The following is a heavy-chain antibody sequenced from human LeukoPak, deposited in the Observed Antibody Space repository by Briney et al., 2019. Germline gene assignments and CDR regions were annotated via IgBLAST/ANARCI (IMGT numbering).Heavy chain of an antibody. J-gene: IGHJ5*02. CDR1: GFTFSSYA. CDR3: XXTGYXSGGSXYDXWFDP. CDR2: ISGSGGST. Sequence: GGSLRLSCAASGFTFSSYAMSWVRQAPGKGLEWVSTISGSGGSTDYADSVKGRLTISRDNSKNTLYLQMNSLRAEDTAVYYCXXTGYXSGGSXYDXWFDPWGQGTLVTVSS. V-gene: IGHV3-23*01. D-gene: IGHD2-15*01.